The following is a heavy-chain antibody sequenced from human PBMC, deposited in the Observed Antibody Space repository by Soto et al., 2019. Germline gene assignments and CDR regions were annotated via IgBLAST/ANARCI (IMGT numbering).Heavy chain of an antibody. V-gene: IGHV1-18*01. CDR3: ARLAGSSWYHYYYGMDV. Sequence: ASVKVSCKASGYTFTSYGISWVRQAPGQGLEWMGWISAYNGNTNYAQKLQGRVTMTTDTSTSTAYMELRSLKSDDTAVYYCARLAGSSWYHYYYGMDVWGQGTTVTVSS. CDR2: ISAYNGNT. CDR1: GYTFTSYG. J-gene: IGHJ6*02. D-gene: IGHD6-13*01.